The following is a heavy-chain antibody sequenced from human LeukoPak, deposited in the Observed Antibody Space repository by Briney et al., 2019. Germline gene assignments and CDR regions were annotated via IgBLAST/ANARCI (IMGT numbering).Heavy chain of an antibody. CDR3: ARMYCSGGTCSHFDY. CDR2: ISDGGGRT. D-gene: IGHD2-15*01. J-gene: IGHJ4*02. V-gene: IGHV3-23*01. Sequence: PGGSLRLSCVASGFTFVSYALSWVRQAPGKGPEWVSTISDGGGRTYYVDSVKGRFTISRDIAKTTLYLQMSSLRVEETAVYFCARMYCSGGTCSHFDYWGQGTLVTVSS. CDR1: GFTFVSYA.